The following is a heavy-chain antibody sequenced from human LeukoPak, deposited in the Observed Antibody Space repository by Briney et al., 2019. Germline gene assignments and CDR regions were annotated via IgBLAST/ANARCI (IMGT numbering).Heavy chain of an antibody. D-gene: IGHD2-8*01. V-gene: IGHV5-51*01. CDR3: ARLAYCSNDVCYSNYYYSMDV. CDR1: GYTFSSYW. Sequence: PGESLKISCKGSGYTFSSYWIGWVRQMPGKGLEWMGIIYPDDSDTRYSPSFRGQVTISADKSISTAYLQWSSLKASDTAMYYCARLAYCSNDVCYSNYYYSMDVWGTGTTVTVSS. J-gene: IGHJ6*03. CDR2: IYPDDSDT.